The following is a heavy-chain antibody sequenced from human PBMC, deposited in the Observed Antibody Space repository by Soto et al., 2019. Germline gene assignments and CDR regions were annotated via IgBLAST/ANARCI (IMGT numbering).Heavy chain of an antibody. D-gene: IGHD3-10*01. CDR3: ARLALGRGVPA. CDR1: WGSICTSGSY. CDR2: AYYVGTI. Sequence: QLHLQESGTGRVKPAETLSLTCSVSWGSICTSGSYWGWVRQAPEKGLEWIGSAYYVGTINYNLSLKRRVAISVDTSKHQFYLKFTSESAADTAVDDWARLALGRGVPAWGHGTLANAS. V-gene: IGHV4-39*01. J-gene: IGHJ5*01.